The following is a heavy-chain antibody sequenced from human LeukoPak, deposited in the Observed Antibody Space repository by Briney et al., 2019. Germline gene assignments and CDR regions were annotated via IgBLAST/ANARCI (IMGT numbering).Heavy chain of an antibody. CDR3: EGTYYYDSSDDY. CDR2: ISWSGDNT. Sequence: GGSLRLSCAASGFIFSTYAMSWVRQAPGKGLEWVSVISWSGDNTYYADSVKGRFTISRDNSKNTLYLQMNSLRAEDTAVYYCEGTYYYDSSDDYWGQGTLVTVSS. J-gene: IGHJ4*02. V-gene: IGHV3-23*01. D-gene: IGHD3-22*01. CDR1: GFIFSTYA.